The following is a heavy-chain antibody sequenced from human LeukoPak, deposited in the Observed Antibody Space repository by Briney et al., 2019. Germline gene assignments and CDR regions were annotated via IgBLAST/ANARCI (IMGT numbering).Heavy chain of an antibody. Sequence: PGGSLRLSCAASVFTFSSYAMSWVRQAPGKGLDWVSVIYSDGSTSYADSVKGRFTISRDNSKNTLYLQMNSLRAEDTALYYCARARVNAAAGIDYWGQGTLVTVSS. D-gene: IGHD6-13*01. CDR3: ARARVNAAAGIDY. J-gene: IGHJ4*02. CDR2: IYSDGST. V-gene: IGHV3-66*01. CDR1: VFTFSSYA.